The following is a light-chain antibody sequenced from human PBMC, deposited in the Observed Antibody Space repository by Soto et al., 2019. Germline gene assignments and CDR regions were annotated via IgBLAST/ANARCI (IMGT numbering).Light chain of an antibody. CDR2: EVR. CDR3: SSYTPTSTLV. J-gene: IGLJ3*02. Sequence: QSALTQPASVSGSPGQSITIACPGTNRDVGSYNLVSWYQQRPGEAPKLIISEVRNRPSGISYRFTGSKSGNTASLTISGLQAEDEADYYCSSYTPTSTLVFGGGTKVTVL. CDR1: NRDVGSYNL. V-gene: IGLV2-14*01.